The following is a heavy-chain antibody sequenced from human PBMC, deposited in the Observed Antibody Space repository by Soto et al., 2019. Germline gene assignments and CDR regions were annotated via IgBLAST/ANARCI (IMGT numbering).Heavy chain of an antibody. CDR2: ISGSGGST. CDR1: GFTFRSYA. V-gene: IGHV3-23*01. D-gene: IGHD3-22*01. CDR3: AKTRLPYYDDSSGYYYGRPDY. J-gene: IGHJ4*02. Sequence: GGSLRLSCAASGFTFRSYAMRWVRQAPGKGLEWVSAISGSGGSTYYADSVKGRFTIYRDNSKNTLYLQMNSLRAEDTAVYYCAKTRLPYYDDSSGYYYGRPDYWGQGTMVTVSS.